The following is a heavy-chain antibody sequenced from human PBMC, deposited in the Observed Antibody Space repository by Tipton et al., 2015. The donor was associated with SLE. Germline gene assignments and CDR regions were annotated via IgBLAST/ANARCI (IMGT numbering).Heavy chain of an antibody. CDR2: IKEDGSDK. D-gene: IGHD3-22*01. CDR1: AFSITSYW. CDR3: ARSFNEYDKYFESSAFYRLLGY. Sequence: SLRLSCSASAFSITSYWMTWVRQAPGKGLEWLANIKEDGSDKNYVDSVKGRLTVSRDNAKNALYLQMSSLTAEDTAMYFCARSFNEYDKYFESSAFYRLLGYWGHGTLVTVSS. V-gene: IGHV3-7*01. J-gene: IGHJ4*01.